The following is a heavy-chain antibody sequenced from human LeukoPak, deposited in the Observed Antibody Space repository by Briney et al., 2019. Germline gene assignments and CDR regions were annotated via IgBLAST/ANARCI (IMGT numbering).Heavy chain of an antibody. CDR2: INPNSGGT. Sequence: GASVKVSCKASGYTFTGYYMHWVRQAPGQGLEWMGWINPNSGGTNYAQKFQGRVTMTRDTSISTAYMELSRLRSDDTAVYYCARSRGYSSGWPPEPRYYFDYWGQGTLVTVSS. V-gene: IGHV1-2*02. J-gene: IGHJ4*02. CDR3: ARSRGYSSGWPPEPRYYFDY. D-gene: IGHD6-19*01. CDR1: GYTFTGYY.